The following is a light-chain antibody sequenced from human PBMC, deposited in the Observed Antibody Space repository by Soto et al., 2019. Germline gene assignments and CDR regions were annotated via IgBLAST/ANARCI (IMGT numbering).Light chain of an antibody. V-gene: IGLV2-14*03. CDR3: SSYTSSSLHV. CDR1: SSDVGGYNY. J-gene: IGLJ1*01. CDR2: DVS. Sequence: QSALTQPASVSGSPGQSITISCTGTSSDVGGYNYVSLYQQHPGKAPKLMIYDVSNRPSGVSNRFSGSKSGNTASLTISGLQAEDEAYYYCSSYTSSSLHVFGTGTKLTVL.